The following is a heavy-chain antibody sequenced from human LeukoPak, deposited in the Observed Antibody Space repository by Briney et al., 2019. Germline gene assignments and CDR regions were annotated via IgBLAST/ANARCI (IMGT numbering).Heavy chain of an antibody. CDR3: ARGGYTSSWYLYYYMDV. J-gene: IGHJ6*03. V-gene: IGHV3-74*01. CDR2: INTDGSNT. D-gene: IGHD6-13*01. CDR1: GFTFSDSS. Sequence: GGSLRLSFAASGFTFSDSSMHWVRQAPGKGLMWVSRINTDGSNTNYADSVKGRFTISRDNAKSTLYLQMNSLRADDTAVYYCARGGYTSSWYLYYYMDVWGKGTTVTVSS.